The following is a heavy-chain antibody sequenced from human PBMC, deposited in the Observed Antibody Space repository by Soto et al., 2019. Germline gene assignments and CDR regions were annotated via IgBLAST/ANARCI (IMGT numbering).Heavy chain of an antibody. D-gene: IGHD7-27*01. J-gene: IGHJ4*02. Sequence: GASVTVSCKDSVYTLNGYYMHWVRQAPGQGLEWMGWINPNSGGTNYAQKFQGWVTMTRDTSISTAYMELSRLRSDDTAVYYCAREEELGFDYWGQGTLVTVSS. V-gene: IGHV1-2*04. CDR2: INPNSGGT. CDR3: AREEELGFDY. CDR1: VYTLNGYY.